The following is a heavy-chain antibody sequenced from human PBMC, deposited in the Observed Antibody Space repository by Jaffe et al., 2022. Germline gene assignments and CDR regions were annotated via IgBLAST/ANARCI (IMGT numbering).Heavy chain of an antibody. V-gene: IGHV3-7*05. CDR1: GFTFSNYW. CDR3: ARDFCEKCGSGGSGNWGDY. J-gene: IGHJ4*02. D-gene: IGHD3-16*01. Sequence: EVQLVESGGGLVQPGGSLRLSCVVSGFTFSNYWMSWVRQVSGKGLEWVANIKDDGSKKYYVDSVKGRFTISRDNTKDSLYLQMNSLSAEDTAVYYCARDFCEKCGSGGSGNWGDYWGQGTLVTVSS. CDR2: IKDDGSKK.